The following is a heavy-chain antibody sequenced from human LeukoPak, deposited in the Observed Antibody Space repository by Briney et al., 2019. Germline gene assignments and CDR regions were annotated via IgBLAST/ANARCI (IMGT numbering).Heavy chain of an antibody. D-gene: IGHD3-3*01. CDR3: ARSITIFGVVSYFDY. CDR2: IYSGGST. CDR1: GFTVSSNY. V-gene: IGHV3-53*01. Sequence: GGSLRLSCAASGFTVSSNYMSWVRQAPGKGLEWVSVIYSGGSTYYADSVKGRFTISGDNSKNTLYLQMNSLRAEDTAVYYCARSITIFGVVSYFDYWGQGTLVTVSS. J-gene: IGHJ4*02.